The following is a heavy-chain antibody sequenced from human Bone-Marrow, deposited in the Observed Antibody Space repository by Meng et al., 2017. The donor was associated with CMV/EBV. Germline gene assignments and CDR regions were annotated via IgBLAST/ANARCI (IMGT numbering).Heavy chain of an antibody. CDR3: ARSLSPSMDV. V-gene: IGHV3-21*01. CDR1: GFTFSSYG. J-gene: IGHJ6*02. CDR2: ISSSSSYI. D-gene: IGHD3-10*01. Sequence: GGSLRLSCAASGFTFSSYGMHWVRQAPGKGLEWVSSISSSSSYIYYADSVKGRFTISRDNAKNSLYLQMNSLRAEDTAVYYCARSLSPSMDVWGQGTTVTVSS.